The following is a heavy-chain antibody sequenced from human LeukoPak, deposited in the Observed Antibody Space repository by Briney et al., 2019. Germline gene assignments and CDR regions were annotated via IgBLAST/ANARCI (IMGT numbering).Heavy chain of an antibody. CDR3: ARLTMVRGVIYGTDWYFDL. J-gene: IGHJ2*01. D-gene: IGHD3-10*01. CDR2: MYYSGST. CDR1: GGSISSDY. Sequence: SETLSLTCTVSGGSISSDYWSWIRQPPGKGLEWIGYMYYSGSTNYNPSLKSRVTRSVGTSKNQFSLKLSSVTAADTAVYYCARLTMVRGVIYGTDWYFDLWGRGTLVTVSS. V-gene: IGHV4-59*08.